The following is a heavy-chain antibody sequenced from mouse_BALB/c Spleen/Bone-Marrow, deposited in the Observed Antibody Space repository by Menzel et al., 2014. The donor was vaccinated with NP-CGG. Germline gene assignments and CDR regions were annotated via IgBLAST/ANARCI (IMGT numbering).Heavy chain of an antibody. CDR1: GFTFSSFG. Sequence: HLVETGGGSVQPGGSRKPSCAAFGFTFSSFGMHWVRQAPEKGLEWVAYISSGSSTIYYADTVKGRFTISRDNHENTLFLQITSLESQDTAMYYCARRCYGNSFSCFYCCGDGTTLTISS. J-gene: IGHJ2*01. D-gene: IGHD1-1*01. V-gene: IGHV5-17*02. CDR2: ISSGSSTI. CDR3: ARRCYGNSFSCFYC.